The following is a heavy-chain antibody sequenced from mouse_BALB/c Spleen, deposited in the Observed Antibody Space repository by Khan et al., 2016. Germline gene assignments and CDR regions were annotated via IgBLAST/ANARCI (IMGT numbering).Heavy chain of an antibody. CDR1: GYTFTNYG. CDR3: AIGGDYGGFAS. V-gene: IGHV9-3-1*01. D-gene: IGHD2-13*01. CDR2: INTYTGEP. J-gene: IGHJ3*01. Sequence: QIQLVQSGPELKKPGETVKISCKASGYTFTNYGMNWVKQAPGKGLKWMGWINTYTGEPTYADDFKGRFAFSLQTSASTAYLQINNLKNEDTAKYFCAIGGDYGGFASWGQGTLVTVSA.